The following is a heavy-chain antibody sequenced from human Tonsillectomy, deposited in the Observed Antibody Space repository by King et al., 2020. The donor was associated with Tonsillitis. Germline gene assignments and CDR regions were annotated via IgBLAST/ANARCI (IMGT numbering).Heavy chain of an antibody. D-gene: IGHD3-22*01. CDR3: ARGMYYYDSSGYYKYWYFDL. V-gene: IGHV4-30-2*01. CDR2: IYHSGST. Sequence: LQLQESGSGLVKPSQTLSLTCAVSGGSISSGGYSWSWIRQPPGKGLEWIGYIYHSGSTYYNPSLKSRVTISVDRSKNQFSLKLSSVTAADTAVYYCARGMYYYDSSGYYKYWYFDLWGRGTLVTVSS. J-gene: IGHJ2*01. CDR1: GGSISSGGYS.